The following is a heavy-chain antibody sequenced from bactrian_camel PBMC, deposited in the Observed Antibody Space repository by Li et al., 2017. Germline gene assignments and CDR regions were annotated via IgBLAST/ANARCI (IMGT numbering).Heavy chain of an antibody. CDR1: GFNFSNAA. D-gene: IGHD7*01. CDR2: ISKSGGST. Sequence: EVQLVESGGGLVQPGGSLRLSCAASGFNFSNAAMSWVRQAPGKGLEWISAISKSGGSTLYADSAKGRFTISQDNAKNTVYLQMNSLKPEDTGFYYCAASSVKDTALLGESPVGDCTWHSDFGYWGWGTQVTVS. CDR3: AASSVKDTALLGESPVGDCTWHSDFGY. V-gene: IGHV3S40*01. J-gene: IGHJ6*01.